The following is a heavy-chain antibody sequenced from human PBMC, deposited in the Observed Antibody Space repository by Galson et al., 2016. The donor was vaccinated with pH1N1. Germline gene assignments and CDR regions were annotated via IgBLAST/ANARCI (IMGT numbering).Heavy chain of an antibody. CDR2: ISYDGNNA. D-gene: IGHD3-10*01. Sequence: SLRLSCAVSGFTFRRSGMHWVRQAPGKGLEWVAIISYDGNNAYHGDSVKGRFTISRDNSKNTLYLDMNSLRPEDTAVCYCAKDGGTGSGKHSAFGMTVWGQGTTVTVSS. CDR1: GFTFRRSG. V-gene: IGHV3-30*19. J-gene: IGHJ6*02. CDR3: AKDGGTGSGKHSAFGMTV.